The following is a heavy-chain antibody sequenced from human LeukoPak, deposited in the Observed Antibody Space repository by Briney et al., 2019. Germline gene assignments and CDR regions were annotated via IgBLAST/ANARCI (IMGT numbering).Heavy chain of an antibody. CDR1: GFTFTSYS. Sequence: GGSLRLSCAASGFTFTSYSMNWVRQAPGKGLEWVSSISSSSRYIYYADSVKGRFTISRDNAKNSLYLQMNSLRAEDTAVYYCARDLSYCTITSCSYYYGMDVWGQGTTVTVSS. CDR2: ISSSSRYI. J-gene: IGHJ6*02. CDR3: ARDLSYCTITSCSYYYGMDV. V-gene: IGHV3-21*01. D-gene: IGHD2-2*01.